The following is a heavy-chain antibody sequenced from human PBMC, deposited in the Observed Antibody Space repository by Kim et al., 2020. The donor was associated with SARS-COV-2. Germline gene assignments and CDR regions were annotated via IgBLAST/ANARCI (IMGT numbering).Heavy chain of an antibody. Sequence: GGSLRLSCAASGFRFSAFGLSWVRQAPGKGLEWVAAMSAGGGGTFHADSVKGRFTISRDNSKNTLYLQMNSLRAEDTAVYFCARSLTGGSGTSYKWGQGTLVTVSS. V-gene: IGHV3-23*01. D-gene: IGHD3-10*01. CDR1: GFRFSAFG. CDR2: MSAGGGGT. CDR3: ARSLTGGSGTSYK. J-gene: IGHJ4*02.